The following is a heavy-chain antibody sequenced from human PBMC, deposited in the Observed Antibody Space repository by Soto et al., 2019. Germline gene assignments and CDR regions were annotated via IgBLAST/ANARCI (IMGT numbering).Heavy chain of an antibody. V-gene: IGHV2-5*02. CDR3: AYLPCSGGSCYWFSFSGMDV. Sequence: QITLKESGPTLVKPTQTLTLTCTFSGFSLSTSGVGVAWIRQPPGKALEWLALIYWDDDKRYRPSLELRLTLTNDTSTNQVVLTMTHMHSVDTATYYCAYLPCSGGSCYWFSFSGMDVWGQGTTVTVSS. D-gene: IGHD2-15*01. J-gene: IGHJ6*02. CDR2: IYWDDDK. CDR1: GFSLSTSGVG.